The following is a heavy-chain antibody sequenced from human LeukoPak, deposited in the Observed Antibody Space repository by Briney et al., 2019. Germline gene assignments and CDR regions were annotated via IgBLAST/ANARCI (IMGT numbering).Heavy chain of an antibody. V-gene: IGHV3-23*01. CDR3: AKDLTTVVTLDAFDI. Sequence: GRSLRLSCAASGFTFSSYAMSWVGQAPGKGLERASAISGSGGSTYYADSVKGRFTISRDNSKNTLHLQMNSLRAEDTAVYYCAKDLTTVVTLDAFDIWGQGTMVTVSS. D-gene: IGHD4-23*01. CDR1: GFTFSSYA. CDR2: ISGSGGST. J-gene: IGHJ3*02.